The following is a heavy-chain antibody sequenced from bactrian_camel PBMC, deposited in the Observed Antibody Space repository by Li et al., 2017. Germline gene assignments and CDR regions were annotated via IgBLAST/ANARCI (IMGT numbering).Heavy chain of an antibody. Sequence: VQLVESGGGSVQAGGSLRLSCVASGRTTCMGWFRQAPGKGLEWVSSSGGSSTFYADSVKGRFTIARDNAKNTLYLQLNYLKTEDTAMYYCANWGDNYWGQGTQVTVS. J-gene: IGHJ4*01. D-gene: IGHD5*01. CDR2: SGGSST. CDR3: ANWGDNY. CDR1: GRTTC. V-gene: IGHV3S1*01.